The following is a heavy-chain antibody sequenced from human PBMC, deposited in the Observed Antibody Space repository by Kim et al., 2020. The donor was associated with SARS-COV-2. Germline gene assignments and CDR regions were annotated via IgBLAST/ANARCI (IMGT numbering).Heavy chain of an antibody. J-gene: IGHJ3*02. Sequence: SETLSLTCAVYGGSFSGYYWSWIRQPPGKGLEWIGEINHSGSTNYNPSLKSRVTISVDTSKNQFSLKLSSVTAADTAVYYCARGYDFWSGYYSVGAFDIWGQGTMVTVSS. D-gene: IGHD3-3*01. V-gene: IGHV4-34*01. CDR3: ARGYDFWSGYYSVGAFDI. CDR2: INHSGST. CDR1: GGSFSGYY.